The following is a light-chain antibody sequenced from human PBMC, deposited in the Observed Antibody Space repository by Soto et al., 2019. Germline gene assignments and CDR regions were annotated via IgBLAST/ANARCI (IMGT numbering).Light chain of an antibody. Sequence: DIQMTQSPSSLSASVGDRVTITCRASRNITFYLNWYQQKPGKAPKPLIYAASSLQSGVPSRFSGSGSGTDFTLTISSLQPEDSAIYCCQQSYSIPPTFGQGTKVDIK. CDR3: QQSYSIPPT. CDR1: RNITFY. J-gene: IGKJ1*01. V-gene: IGKV1-39*01. CDR2: AAS.